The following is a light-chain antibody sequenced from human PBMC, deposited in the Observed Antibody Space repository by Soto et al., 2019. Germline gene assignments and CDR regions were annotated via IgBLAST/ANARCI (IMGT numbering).Light chain of an antibody. Sequence: QSVLTQPASVSVSPGQSITISCTGTSSDVGGYNYASSYQQHPGKAPKLMIYDVSNRPSGVSNRFSGSKSGNTASLTISGLQAEDEADYYCSSYPSSSTLVFGTGSKVPS. J-gene: IGLJ1*01. V-gene: IGLV2-14*01. CDR3: SSYPSSSTLV. CDR2: DVS. CDR1: SSDVGGYNY.